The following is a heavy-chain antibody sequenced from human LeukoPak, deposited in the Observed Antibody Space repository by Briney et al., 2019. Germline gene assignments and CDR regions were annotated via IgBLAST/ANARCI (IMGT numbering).Heavy chain of an antibody. CDR2: IYSGGGT. D-gene: IGHD6-13*01. CDR1: GFTVSLSY. V-gene: IGHV3-53*01. CDR3: ARRMSTSWASDY. Sequence: GGSLRLSCAASGFTVSLSYMNWSRQAPGKGLEWVSVIYSGGGTYYAESVKGRFTISRDHSKNTLFLQMSSLKAEDTAVYYCARRMSTSWASDYWGQGTLVTVSP. J-gene: IGHJ4*02.